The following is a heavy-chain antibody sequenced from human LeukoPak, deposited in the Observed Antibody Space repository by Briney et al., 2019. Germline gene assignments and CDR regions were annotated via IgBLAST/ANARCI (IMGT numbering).Heavy chain of an antibody. CDR1: GGSISSYY. CDR3: ARDFSSSSSVYYYYYMDV. Sequence: SETLSLTCTVSGGSISSYYWSWIRQPAGKGLEWIGRIYTSGTTYYNPSLKSRLTISVDPSKNHFSLKLSSVTAADTAIYYCARDFSSSSSVYYYYYMDVWGKGTTVTVSS. D-gene: IGHD6-6*01. J-gene: IGHJ6*03. V-gene: IGHV4-4*07. CDR2: IYTSGTT.